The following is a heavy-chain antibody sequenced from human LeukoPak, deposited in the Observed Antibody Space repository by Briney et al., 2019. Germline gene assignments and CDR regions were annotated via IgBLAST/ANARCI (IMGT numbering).Heavy chain of an antibody. V-gene: IGHV4-61*10. CDR2: IDRSGSS. CDR3: ARDRPGYCSSTSCYWYAFDI. D-gene: IGHD2-2*01. Sequence: SETLSLTCTVSGDSISSDNYYWSWIRQPAGKGLEWIGRIDRSGSSNYKPFLKSRVTISVDTSKNQFSLKLSSVTAADTAVYYCARDRPGYCSSTSCYWYAFDIWGQGTMVTVSS. J-gene: IGHJ3*02. CDR1: GDSISSDNYY.